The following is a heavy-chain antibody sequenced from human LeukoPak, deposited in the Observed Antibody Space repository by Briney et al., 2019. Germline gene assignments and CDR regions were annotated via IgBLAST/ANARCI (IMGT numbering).Heavy chain of an antibody. D-gene: IGHD3-22*01. CDR1: GGTFSSYA. V-gene: IGHV1-69*01. J-gene: IGHJ4*02. Sequence: SVKVSCKASGGTFSSYAISWVRQAPGQGLEWMGGIIPIFGTANYAQKFQGRVTITADESTSTACMELSSLRSEDTAVYYCARASFPRITMIDWGQGTLVTVSS. CDR2: IIPIFGTA. CDR3: ARASFPRITMID.